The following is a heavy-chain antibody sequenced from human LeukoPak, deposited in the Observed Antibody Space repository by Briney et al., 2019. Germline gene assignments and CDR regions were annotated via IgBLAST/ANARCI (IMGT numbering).Heavy chain of an antibody. V-gene: IGHV3-53*01. Sequence: GGSLRLSCAASGFTVSTNYMTWVRQAPGKGLEWVSVIYKAGDPYNADSVKGRFSISRDNRKNMLYLQMNSLRAEDTAVYYCARGLIYYDSRGHYLAERPYFDYWGQGTLVAVSS. CDR1: GFTVSTNY. CDR2: IYKAGDP. D-gene: IGHD3-22*01. J-gene: IGHJ4*02. CDR3: ARGLIYYDSRGHYLAERPYFDY.